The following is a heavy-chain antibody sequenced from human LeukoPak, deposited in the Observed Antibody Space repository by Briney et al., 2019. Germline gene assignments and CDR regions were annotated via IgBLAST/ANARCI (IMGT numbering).Heavy chain of an antibody. J-gene: IGHJ4*02. Sequence: ASVKVSCKASGYTFTSFHMHWVRQAPGQGLEWMGIINPSGGSTSCAQKFQGRVTVTRDTSTSTVHMELSGLRSEDTAVYYCARDQEGFDYWGQGTLVTVSS. CDR1: GYTFTSFH. CDR3: ARDQEGFDY. V-gene: IGHV1-46*01. CDR2: INPSGGST.